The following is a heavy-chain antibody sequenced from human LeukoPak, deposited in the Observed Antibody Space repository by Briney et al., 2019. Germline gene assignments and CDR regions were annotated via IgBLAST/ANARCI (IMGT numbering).Heavy chain of an antibody. CDR1: GFPFNNFA. J-gene: IGHJ4*02. CDR3: AKEPRGSSSRLIYLDY. V-gene: IGHV3-23*01. Sequence: GGSLRLSCAASGFPFNNFAMSWVRQAPGKGLEWVSAINRDSGSTYYADSVRGRFTISRDNSKNTLYLHMSSLRAEDTAVYYCAKEPRGSSSRLIYLDYWGQGTLVTVSS. CDR2: INRDSGST. D-gene: IGHD6-13*01.